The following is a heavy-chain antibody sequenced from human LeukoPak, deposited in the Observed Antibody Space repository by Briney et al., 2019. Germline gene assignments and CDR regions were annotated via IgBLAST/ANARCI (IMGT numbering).Heavy chain of an antibody. CDR2: ISYDGSNK. J-gene: IGHJ4*02. CDR1: GFTFSSHG. CDR3: AKANYFDY. Sequence: PGGSLKPPCAAPGFTFSSHGMPRVRQAPGKGLEWVAVISYDGSNKYYADSVKGRFTISRDNSKNTLYLQMNSLRAEDTAVYYCAKANYFDYWGQGTLVTVSS. V-gene: IGHV3-30*18.